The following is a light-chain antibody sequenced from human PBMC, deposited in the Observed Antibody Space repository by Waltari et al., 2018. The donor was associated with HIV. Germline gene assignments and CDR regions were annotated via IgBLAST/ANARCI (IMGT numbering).Light chain of an antibody. CDR1: TVDFGLYTL. V-gene: IGLV2-23*02. CDR3: CSYAGDSNYV. J-gene: IGLJ1*01. CDR2: EVN. Sequence: QSALTNPPSVSGPLGQSFTSPAGEATVDFGLYTLVSWYQVSPGKAPKLIIHEVNKRPSGVSDRFSGSKSGKTASLTISGLQTEDEADYYCCSYAGDSNYVFGTGTKVTVL.